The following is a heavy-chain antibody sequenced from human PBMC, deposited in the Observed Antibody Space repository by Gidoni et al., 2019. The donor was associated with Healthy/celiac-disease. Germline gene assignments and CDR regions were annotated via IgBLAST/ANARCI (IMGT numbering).Heavy chain of an antibody. CDR2: INHSGST. Sequence: QVQLQQWGAGLLKPSETLSLTCAVYGGSFRGYYWSWIRQPPGKGLEWIGEINHSGSTNYNPSLKSRVTISVDTSKNQFSLKLSSGTAADTAVYYCARAYSSSWYRGKFYYGMDVWGQGTTVTVSS. D-gene: IGHD6-13*01. CDR3: ARAYSSSWYRGKFYYGMDV. V-gene: IGHV4-34*01. J-gene: IGHJ6*02. CDR1: GGSFRGYY.